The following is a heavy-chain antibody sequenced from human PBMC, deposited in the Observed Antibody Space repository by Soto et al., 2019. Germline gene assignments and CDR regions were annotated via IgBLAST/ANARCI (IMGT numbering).Heavy chain of an antibody. J-gene: IGHJ4*02. D-gene: IGHD2-2*02. Sequence: GGSLRLSCAASGFTFSSYAMHWVRQAPGKGLEWVAVISYDGSNKYYADSVKGRFTISRDNSKNTLYLQMNSLRAEDTAVYYCVRGACTKTSCYILDYWGPGIQVTV. CDR1: GFTFSSYA. CDR3: VRGACTKTSCYILDY. V-gene: IGHV3-30-3*01. CDR2: ISYDGSNK.